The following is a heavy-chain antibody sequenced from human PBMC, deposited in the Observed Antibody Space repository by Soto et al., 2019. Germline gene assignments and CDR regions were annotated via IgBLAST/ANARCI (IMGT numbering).Heavy chain of an antibody. V-gene: IGHV4-4*07. CDR1: GASLSSYS. CDR2: IYAGGST. D-gene: IGHD1-1*01. Sequence: NPSETLSLTCTVFGASLSSYSWNWIRQPAGKGLEWIGRIYAGGSTNYIPSLKGRVTMFLDTSKNQFSLNLDSVTAADTAVYFCARTGEDTSYGLDVWGQGTTVTVSS. CDR3: ARTGEDTSYGLDV. J-gene: IGHJ6*02.